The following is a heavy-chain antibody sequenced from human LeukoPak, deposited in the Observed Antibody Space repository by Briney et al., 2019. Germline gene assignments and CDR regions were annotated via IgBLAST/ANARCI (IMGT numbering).Heavy chain of an antibody. J-gene: IGHJ4*02. V-gene: IGHV1-24*01. CDR2: FDPEDGET. Sequence: GASVKVSCKVSGYTLTELSMHWVRQAPGKGLEWMGGFDPEDGETIYAQKLQGRVTMTTDTSTSTAYMELRSLRSDDTAVYYCARAGIAAPFDYWGQGTLVTVSS. CDR3: ARAGIAAPFDY. CDR1: GYTLTELS. D-gene: IGHD6-13*01.